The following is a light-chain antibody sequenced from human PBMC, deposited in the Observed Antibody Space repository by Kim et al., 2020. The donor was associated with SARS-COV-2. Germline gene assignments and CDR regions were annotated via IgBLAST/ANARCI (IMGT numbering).Light chain of an antibody. CDR1: QSILYTSSNKYH. V-gene: IGKV4-1*01. CDR2: WAS. J-gene: IGKJ4*01. Sequence: ATINCKTSQSILYTSSNKYHLAWYQQKSGQPPNLLISWASTRESGVPDRFSGSGSGTDFTLIISSLQAEDVAIYYCQQYYSTPLTFGGGTKVDIK. CDR3: QQYYSTPLT.